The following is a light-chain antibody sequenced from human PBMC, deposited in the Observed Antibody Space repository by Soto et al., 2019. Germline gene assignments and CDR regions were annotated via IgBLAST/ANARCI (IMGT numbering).Light chain of an antibody. Sequence: QTVVTQEPSLTVSPGGTVTLTCASSTGAVTSGYSPNWFQQKPGQAPRALIYTTSNKHSWTPARFSGSLLGGKAALTLSGVQPKDEAEYDCLLFYGGTRTHVVFGGGTKVTVL. J-gene: IGLJ2*01. CDR1: TGAVTSGYS. CDR3: LLFYGGTRTHVV. CDR2: TTS. V-gene: IGLV7-43*01.